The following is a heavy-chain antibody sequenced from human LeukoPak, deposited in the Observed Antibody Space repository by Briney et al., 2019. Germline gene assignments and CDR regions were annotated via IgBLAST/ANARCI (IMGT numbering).Heavy chain of an antibody. CDR2: IYYSGST. V-gene: IGHV4-59*01. J-gene: IGHJ6*02. CDR1: GGSISSYY. D-gene: IGHD1-1*01. Sequence: SETLSLTCTVSGGSISSYYWSWIRQPPGKGLEWIGYIYYSGSTNYNPSLKSRVTISVDTSKNQFSLKLSSVTAADTAVYYCARVNEVYYYYGMDVWGHGTTVTVSS. CDR3: ARVNEVYYYYGMDV.